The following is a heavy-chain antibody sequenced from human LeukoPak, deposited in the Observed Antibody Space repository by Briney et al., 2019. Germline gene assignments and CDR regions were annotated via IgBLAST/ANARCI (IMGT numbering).Heavy chain of an antibody. CDR3: ARDGT. J-gene: IGHJ5*02. CDR2: ISATSALI. D-gene: IGHD1-26*01. Sequence: GGSLRLSCATSGFTFSDYTMNWVRQAPGKGLEWVSFISATSALIYYGDSVRGRFTISRDNAKNSLYLQMNSLRVEDTAVYYCARDGTWGSGTLVTV. CDR1: GFTFSDYT. V-gene: IGHV3-21*01.